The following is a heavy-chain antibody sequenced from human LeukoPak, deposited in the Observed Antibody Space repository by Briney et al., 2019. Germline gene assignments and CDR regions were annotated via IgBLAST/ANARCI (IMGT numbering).Heavy chain of an antibody. J-gene: IGHJ4*02. CDR1: GFTFSSYA. CDR3: ARDTRGDYYFDY. D-gene: IGHD2-21*02. CDR2: ISYDGSNK. Sequence: PGRSLRLSCAACGFTFSSYAMHWVRESPGEGGEWVAVISYDGSNKYYADSVKGRFTISRDNSKNTLYLQMNTLRAEDTSVYYCARDTRGDYYFDYWGQGTLVTVSS. V-gene: IGHV3-30-3*01.